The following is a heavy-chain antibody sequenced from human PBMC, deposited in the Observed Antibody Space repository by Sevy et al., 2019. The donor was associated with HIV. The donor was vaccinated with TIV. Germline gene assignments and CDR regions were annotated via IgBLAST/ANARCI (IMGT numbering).Heavy chain of an antibody. J-gene: IGHJ4*02. CDR3: VRDDRDGYFDY. Sequence: ASVKVSCKASGYTFTGYYMHWVRQAPGQGLEWMGWINPDSGGPNYAPKFQGRVTLTRDTSISTAYMELGRLKCDDTAVYYCVRDDRDGYFDYWGQGTLVTVSS. CDR2: INPDSGGP. V-gene: IGHV1-2*02. CDR1: GYTFTGYY.